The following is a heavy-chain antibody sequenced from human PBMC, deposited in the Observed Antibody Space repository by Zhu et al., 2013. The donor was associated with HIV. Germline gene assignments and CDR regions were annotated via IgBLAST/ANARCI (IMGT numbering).Heavy chain of an antibody. CDR1: GLTFSNFG. CDR2: IIPMFGTR. D-gene: IGHD2-8*01. V-gene: IGHV1-69*06. Sequence: QVQLVQSGTEVKKPGSSVRVSCKDSGLTFSNFGVNWVRQAPGQGLEWLGGIIPMFGTRTYAQKFQGRVTITADKSTNTAYMEMSSLRSEDTAIYYCSRGRGTTTTRPDIILMDVWGQGTTVTVSS. CDR3: SRGRGTTTTRPDIILMDV. J-gene: IGHJ6*02.